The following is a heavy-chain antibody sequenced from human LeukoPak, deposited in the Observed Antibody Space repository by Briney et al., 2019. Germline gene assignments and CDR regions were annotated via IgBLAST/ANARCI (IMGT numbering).Heavy chain of an antibody. J-gene: IGHJ4*02. V-gene: IGHV3-73*01. Sequence: GGSLRLSCAASGFTFSGSAMHWVRQASGKGLEWVGRIRSKANSYATAYAASVKGRFTISRDDSKNTAYLQMNSLKTEDTAVYYCASPLYCSGGSCTFDYWGQGTLVTVSS. D-gene: IGHD2-15*01. CDR3: ASPLYCSGGSCTFDY. CDR1: GFTFSGSA. CDR2: IRSKANSYAT.